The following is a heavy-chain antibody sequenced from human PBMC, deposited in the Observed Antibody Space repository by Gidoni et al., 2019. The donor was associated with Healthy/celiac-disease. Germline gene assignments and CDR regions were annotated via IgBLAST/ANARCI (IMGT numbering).Heavy chain of an antibody. Sequence: QVQLVESGGGVVQPGRSLRLSCAAAGFTFSRYAVHWVRQAQGKVLEWLAVISYDVSNKYYADAVTGRFSSSRDNSNNPLYLQMNSLRAEDTAVYYCARDSPDSSGYYSRHKPPFDYWGQGTLVTVSS. D-gene: IGHD3-22*01. CDR2: ISYDVSNK. V-gene: IGHV3-30-3*01. CDR3: ARDSPDSSGYYSRHKPPFDY. CDR1: GFTFSRYA. J-gene: IGHJ4*02.